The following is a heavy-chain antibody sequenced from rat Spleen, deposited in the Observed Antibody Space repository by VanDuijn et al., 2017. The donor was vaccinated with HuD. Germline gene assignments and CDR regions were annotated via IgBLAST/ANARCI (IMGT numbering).Heavy chain of an antibody. Sequence: EVQLVETGGGLVQPGRSLKLSCVASGFTFNRYWMYWVRQAPGKGLEWVSSIDTDGSRTYYPDSVRGRFTISRDNAKSTLYLQMNSLRSEDTATDYCTTGDYYSSYPPFDYWGQGVMVTVSS. J-gene: IGHJ2*01. V-gene: IGHV5-58*01. CDR3: TTGDYYSSYPPFDY. CDR1: GFTFNRYW. CDR2: IDTDGSRT. D-gene: IGHD1-2*01.